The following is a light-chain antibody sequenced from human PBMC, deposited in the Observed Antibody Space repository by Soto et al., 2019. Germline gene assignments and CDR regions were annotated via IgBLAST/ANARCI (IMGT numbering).Light chain of an antibody. CDR3: QQYGSLSWT. J-gene: IGKJ1*01. V-gene: IGKV3-20*01. CDR1: QSVSSNY. CDR2: GAS. Sequence: DIVLTQSPGTLSLSPGERATLSCRASQSVSSNYLAWYQQKPGQAPRLLIYGASTRATGVPDRFSGSGSGTDFTLNISRLEPEDFVLHPCQQYGSLSWTFGQGT.